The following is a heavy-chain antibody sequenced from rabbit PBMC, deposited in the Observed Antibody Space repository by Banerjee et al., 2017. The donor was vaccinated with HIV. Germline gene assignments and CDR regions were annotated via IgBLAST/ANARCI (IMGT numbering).Heavy chain of an antibody. D-gene: IGHD7-1*01. CDR1: GFSFSRNYY. J-gene: IGHJ4*01. CDR3: AREDWYTGRYNL. CDR2: IYGGSSGST. V-gene: IGHV1S45*01. Sequence: QEQLVESGGGLVQPEGSLTLTCTASGFSFSRNYYICWVRQAPGKGLEWIGCIYGGSSGSTYYASWAKGRFTISKTSSTTVTLQMTSLTAADTATYFCAREDWYTGRYNLWGQGTLVTVS.